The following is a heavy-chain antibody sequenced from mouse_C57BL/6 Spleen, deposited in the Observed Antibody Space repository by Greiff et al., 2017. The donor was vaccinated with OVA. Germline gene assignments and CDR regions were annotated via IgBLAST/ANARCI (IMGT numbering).Heavy chain of an antibody. D-gene: IGHD1-1*01. V-gene: IGHV5-17*01. Sequence: EVKLMESGGGLVKPGGSLKLSCAASGFTFSDYGMHWVRQAPEKGLEWVAYISSGSSTIYYADTVKGQFTISRDNAKNTLFLQMTSLRSEDTAMYYCARGDITTVVDYYAMDYWGQGTSVTVSS. CDR2: ISSGSSTI. CDR1: GFTFSDYG. CDR3: ARGDITTVVDYYAMDY. J-gene: IGHJ4*01.